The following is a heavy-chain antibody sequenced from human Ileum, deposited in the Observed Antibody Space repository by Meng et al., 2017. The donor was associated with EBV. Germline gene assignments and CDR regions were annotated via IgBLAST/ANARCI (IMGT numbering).Heavy chain of an antibody. D-gene: IGHD6-19*01. J-gene: IGHJ4*02. CDR3: ARVGQWLPIDY. CDR1: GGSISSSNG. V-gene: IGHV4-4*02. CDR2: IYHSGST. Sequence: VQREETAPGLVKPSGALSLTCAVSGGSISSSNGWSWVRQPPGKGLEWIGEIYHSGSTNYNPSLKSRVTISVDKSKNQFSLNLSSVTAADTAVYYCARVGQWLPIDYWGQGTLVTVSS.